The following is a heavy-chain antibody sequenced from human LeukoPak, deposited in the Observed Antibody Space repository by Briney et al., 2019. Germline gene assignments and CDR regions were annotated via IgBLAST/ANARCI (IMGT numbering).Heavy chain of an antibody. CDR2: IWYDGSNK. CDR3: ARGEYYSPYLYAMDV. Sequence: GGSLRLSCAASGFTFSSNGMHWVRQAPGKGLEWVAVIWYDGSNKNYADSVKGRFTISRDNTKNTMYLQMNSVRAEDTAMYYCARGEYYSPYLYAMDVWGQGTMVTASS. CDR1: GFTFSSNG. D-gene: IGHD2-21*01. V-gene: IGHV3-33*01. J-gene: IGHJ3*01.